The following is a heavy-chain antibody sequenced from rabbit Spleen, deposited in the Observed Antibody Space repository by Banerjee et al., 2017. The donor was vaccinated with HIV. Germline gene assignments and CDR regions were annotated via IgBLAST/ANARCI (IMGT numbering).Heavy chain of an antibody. CDR2: IGTGSGST. V-gene: IGHV1S40*01. CDR1: GFSFSSNA. CDR3: ARGSATMTMVITGYYFNL. J-gene: IGHJ4*01. Sequence: QSLEESGGDLVKPGASLTLTCTASGFSFSSNAMCWVRQAPGKGLEWIGCIGTGSGSTYYASWAKGRFTISKTSSTTVTLQMTSLTAADTATYFCARGSATMTMVITGYYFNLWGPGTLVTVS. D-gene: IGHD2-1*01.